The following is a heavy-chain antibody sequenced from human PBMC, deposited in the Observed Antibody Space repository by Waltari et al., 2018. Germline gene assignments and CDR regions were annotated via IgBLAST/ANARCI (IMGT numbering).Heavy chain of an antibody. CDR1: GGSISSHY. CDR2: IYYGGST. CDR3: ARGGALIAAAGPYYYYGMDV. V-gene: IGHV4-59*11. D-gene: IGHD6-13*01. Sequence: QVQLQESGPGLVKPSETLSLTCTVSGGSISSHYWSWIRQPPGKGLGWIGYIYYGGSTNSSPSLKGRVTISVDTSKNQCSLKLSSVTAADTAVYYCARGGALIAAAGPYYYYGMDVWGQGTTVTVSS. J-gene: IGHJ6*02.